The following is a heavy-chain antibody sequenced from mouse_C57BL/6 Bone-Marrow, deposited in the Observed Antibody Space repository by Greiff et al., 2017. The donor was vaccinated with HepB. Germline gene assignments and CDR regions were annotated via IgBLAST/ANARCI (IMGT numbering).Heavy chain of an antibody. CDR1: GFTFSDYY. D-gene: IGHD1-1*01. CDR3: ARDPHYYGSSSYYFDY. Sequence: EVKLMESEGGLVQPGSSMKLSCTASGFTFSDYYMAWVRQVPEKGLEWVANINYDGSSTYYLDSLKSRFIISRDNAKNILYLQMSSLKSEDTATYYCARDPHYYGSSSYYFDYWGQGTTLTVSS. V-gene: IGHV5-16*01. J-gene: IGHJ2*01. CDR2: INYDGSST.